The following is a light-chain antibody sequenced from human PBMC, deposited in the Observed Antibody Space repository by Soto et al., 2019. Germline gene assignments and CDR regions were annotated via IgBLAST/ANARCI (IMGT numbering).Light chain of an antibody. CDR2: DVN. CDR1: TSDVGGYNH. Sequence: QSARIQPASVSGSPGQSITISCTGTTSDVGGYNHVSWFQQHPGKVPKLMIYDVNNRPSGVSNRFSGSKSGNTASLTISGLQAEDEADYYCSSYTNTNTLVFGGGPKLTVL. CDR3: SSYTNTNTLV. V-gene: IGLV2-14*01. J-gene: IGLJ2*01.